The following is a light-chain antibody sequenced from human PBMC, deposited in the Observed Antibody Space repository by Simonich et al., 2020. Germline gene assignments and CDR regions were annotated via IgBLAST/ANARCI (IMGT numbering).Light chain of an antibody. CDR2: WAS. CDR1: QSVLYSSNNKNY. CDR3: QQYYSTPLT. V-gene: IGKV4-1*01. Sequence: DIVMTQSPDSLAVSLGERATINCKSSQSVLYSSNNKNYLAWYQQKPGQPPKRLIYWASTRKCRVPGRFSGSGSGTDFTLTISSLQAEDVAVYYCQQYYSTPLTFGGGTKVEIK. J-gene: IGKJ4*01.